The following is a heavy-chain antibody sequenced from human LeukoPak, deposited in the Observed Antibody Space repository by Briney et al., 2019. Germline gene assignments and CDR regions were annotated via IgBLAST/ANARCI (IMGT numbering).Heavy chain of an antibody. CDR2: ISSRSGHT. CDR3: ARVPLYSGYAYKDY. V-gene: IGHV3-11*05. CDR1: GFTFSDYY. J-gene: IGHJ4*02. Sequence: PGGSLRLSCAASGFTFSDYYMSWIRQAPGKGLELVSYISSRSGHTNYADSVKGRFTISRDNAQNSLYLQMNSLRAEDTAVYYCARVPLYSGYAYKDYWGQGTLVTVSS. D-gene: IGHD5-12*01.